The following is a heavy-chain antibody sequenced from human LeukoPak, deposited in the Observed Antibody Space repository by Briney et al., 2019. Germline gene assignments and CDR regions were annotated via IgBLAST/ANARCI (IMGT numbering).Heavy chain of an antibody. J-gene: IGHJ4*02. CDR1: GFTFSSYW. Sequence: GGSLRLSCAASGFTFSSYWMHWVRQAPGKGPVWVSRIKSDGSSTRFADSVQGRFTISRDNGKNTLYLQMNSLRAKDTAVYYCARGGDSSNWYPGYFDYWGQGALVTVSS. D-gene: IGHD6-13*01. CDR2: IKSDGSST. CDR3: ARGGDSSNWYPGYFDY. V-gene: IGHV3-74*01.